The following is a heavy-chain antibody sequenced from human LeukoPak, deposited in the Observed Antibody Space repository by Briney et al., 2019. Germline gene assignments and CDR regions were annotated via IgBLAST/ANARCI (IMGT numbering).Heavy chain of an antibody. CDR2: INHSGST. J-gene: IGHJ5*02. CDR3: AREWFGDEYWFDP. CDR1: GGSFSCYY. Sequence: SATLSLTFAVDGGSFSCYYWRWIRPPPGKGVGWIGEINHSGSTNYNPSLKSRVTISVDTSKNQVSLELSSVTAADTAVYYCAREWFGDEYWFDPWGQGTLVTVSS. V-gene: IGHV4-34*01. D-gene: IGHD3-10*01.